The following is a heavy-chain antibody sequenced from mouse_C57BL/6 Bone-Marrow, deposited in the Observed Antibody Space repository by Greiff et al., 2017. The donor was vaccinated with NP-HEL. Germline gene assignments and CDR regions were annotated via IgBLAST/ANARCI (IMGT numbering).Heavy chain of an antibody. Sequence: LVESGAELVRPGASVKLSCKASGYTFTDYYINWVKQRPGQGLEWIARIYPGSGNTYYNEKFKGKATLTAEKSSSTAYMQLSSLTSEDSAVYFCARRDWFDYWGQGTTLTVSS. V-gene: IGHV1-76*01. CDR1: GYTFTDYY. CDR3: ARRDWFDY. D-gene: IGHD3-3*01. J-gene: IGHJ2*01. CDR2: IYPGSGNT.